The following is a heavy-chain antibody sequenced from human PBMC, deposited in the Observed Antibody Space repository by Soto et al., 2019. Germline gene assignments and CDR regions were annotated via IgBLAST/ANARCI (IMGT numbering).Heavy chain of an antibody. V-gene: IGHV1-3*01. CDR3: SRVSFETSCFADY. J-gene: IGHJ4*01. CDR1: GYTFTAYT. Sequence: QVQFVQSGAEVKKPGASVKVSCKASGYTFTAYTIHWVRQAPGQSLEWMGWINAANGATKYSEKFQGRVTITRDTAARTAYMDLSSLSSKDTAVYLCSRVSFETSCFADYWGDGTLVTVSS. CDR2: INAANGAT. D-gene: IGHD1-7*01.